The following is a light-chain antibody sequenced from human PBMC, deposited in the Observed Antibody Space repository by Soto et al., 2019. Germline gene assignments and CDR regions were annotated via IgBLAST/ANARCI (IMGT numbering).Light chain of an antibody. CDR3: QQYYDFWT. Sequence: DIQMTQSPSTLSASVGDRVTFTCRASQSIMIWLAWYQQKPGNAPKLLISKASSLESGVPSRFSGSGSGTEFTLTISSLQPDDFATYYCQQYYDFWTFGQGTKVEIK. CDR1: QSIMIW. V-gene: IGKV1-5*03. J-gene: IGKJ1*01. CDR2: KAS.